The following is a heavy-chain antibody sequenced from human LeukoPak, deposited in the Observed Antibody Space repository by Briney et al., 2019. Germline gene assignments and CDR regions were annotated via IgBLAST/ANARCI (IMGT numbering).Heavy chain of an antibody. D-gene: IGHD6-13*01. J-gene: IGHJ5*02. CDR2: IYDSGST. Sequence: PSETLSLTCTVSGGSIRSSYYYWGWIRQLPGKGLEWIGSIYDSGSTYYNPSLKSRVTISVDTSKNQFSLKLNSVTAADTAVYYCATCSSGAYNWFDPWGQGTLVTVSS. CDR1: GGSIRSSYYY. V-gene: IGHV4-39*01. CDR3: ATCSSGAYNWFDP.